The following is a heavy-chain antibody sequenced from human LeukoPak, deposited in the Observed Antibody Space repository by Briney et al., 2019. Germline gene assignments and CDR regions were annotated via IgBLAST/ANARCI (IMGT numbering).Heavy chain of an antibody. CDR2: INPKSGVT. CDR1: GYPFIGYY. V-gene: IGHV1-2*02. CDR3: ARDYYDSSGYYVRDY. Sequence: ASVKVSCKASGYPFIGYYLHWVRQAPGQGPEWMGWINPKSGVTEYTPKLQGRVTMTRDTSISTAYLDLSSLRSDDTAIYYCARDYYDSSGYYVRDYWGQGTLVTVSS. J-gene: IGHJ4*02. D-gene: IGHD3-22*01.